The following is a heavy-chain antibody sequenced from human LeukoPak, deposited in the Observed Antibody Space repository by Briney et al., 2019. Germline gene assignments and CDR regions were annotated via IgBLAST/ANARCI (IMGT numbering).Heavy chain of an antibody. J-gene: IGHJ5*02. CDR2: IIPIFGTA. CDR3: AKVYYDFWSGPPPPNWFDP. V-gene: IGHV1-69*13. CDR1: GGTFSSYA. D-gene: IGHD3-3*01. Sequence: ASVKVSCKASGGTFSSYAISWVRQAPGQRLEWMGGIIPIFGTANYAQKFQGRVTIIADESTSTAYMELSSLRSEDTAVYYCAKVYYDFWSGPPPPNWFDPWGQGTLVTVSS.